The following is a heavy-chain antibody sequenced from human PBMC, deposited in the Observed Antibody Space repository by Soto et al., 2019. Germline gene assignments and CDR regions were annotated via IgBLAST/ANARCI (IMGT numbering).Heavy chain of an antibody. D-gene: IGHD2-2*01. Sequence: VSLRLCYAAAGLPCVDYGSNWVRPAQGKGLEWVSSISSSSSYIYYADSVKGRFTISRDNAKNSLYLQMNSLRAEDTAVYYCARDRRYCSSTSCYAAGYFDYWGQGTLVTVSS. V-gene: IGHV3-21*01. J-gene: IGHJ4*02. CDR1: GLPCVDYG. CDR3: ARDRRYCSSTSCYAAGYFDY. CDR2: ISSSSSYI.